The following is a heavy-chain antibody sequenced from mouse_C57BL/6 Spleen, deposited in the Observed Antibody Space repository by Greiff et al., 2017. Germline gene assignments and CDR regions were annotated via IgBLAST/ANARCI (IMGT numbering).Heavy chain of an antibody. V-gene: IGHV1-82*01. CDR3: AKIYDGFTGYAMDD. CDR2: IYPGDGDT. J-gene: IGHJ4*01. D-gene: IGHD2-3*01. CDR1: GYAFSSSW. Sequence: QVQLQQSGPELVKPGASVKISCKASGYAFSSSWMNWVKQRPGKGLEWIGRIYPGDGDTNYNGKFKGKATLTADKSSSTAYMQLSSLTSEDSAVCFCAKIYDGFTGYAMDDWGQGTSVTVSS.